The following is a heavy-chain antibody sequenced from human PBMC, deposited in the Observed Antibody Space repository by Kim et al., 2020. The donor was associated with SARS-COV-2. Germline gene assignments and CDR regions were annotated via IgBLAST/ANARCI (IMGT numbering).Heavy chain of an antibody. CDR3: AKGGGSGTYSGDY. D-gene: IGHD3-10*01. Sequence: GCVDSVRGRFTISRDNGANSLYLQMDSLRPQDTALYYCAKGGGSGTYSGDYWGQGTLVTVSS. J-gene: IGHJ4*02. V-gene: IGHV3-9*01.